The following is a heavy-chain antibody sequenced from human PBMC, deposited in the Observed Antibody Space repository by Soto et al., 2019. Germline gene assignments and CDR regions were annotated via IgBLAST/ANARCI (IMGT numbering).Heavy chain of an antibody. CDR3: ARDYDFWSGYYNNWFDP. CDR1: GYTFTSYG. Sequence: ASVKVSCKASGYTFTSYGISWVRQAPGQGLEWMGWISAYNGNTNYAQKLQGRVTMTTDTSTSTAYMELRSLRSGDTAVYYCARDYDFWSGYYNNWFDPWGQGTLVTVSS. V-gene: IGHV1-18*01. J-gene: IGHJ5*02. D-gene: IGHD3-3*01. CDR2: ISAYNGNT.